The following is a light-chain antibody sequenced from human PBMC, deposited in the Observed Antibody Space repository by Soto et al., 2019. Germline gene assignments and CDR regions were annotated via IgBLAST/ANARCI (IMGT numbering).Light chain of an antibody. CDR2: SNN. CDR1: NSNIGSNT. CDR3: AAWDDSLNGWV. Sequence: QSVLTQPPSASGTPGQRVTISCSGSNSNIGSNTVNWYQQVPGTAPKLLIYSNNKRPSRVPDRFSGSTSGTSASLAISGLQSEDAADYACAAWDDSLNGWVFGGGTKLTVL. V-gene: IGLV1-44*01. J-gene: IGLJ3*02.